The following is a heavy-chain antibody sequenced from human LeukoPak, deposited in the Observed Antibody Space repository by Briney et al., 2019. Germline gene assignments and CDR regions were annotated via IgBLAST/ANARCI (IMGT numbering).Heavy chain of an antibody. J-gene: IGHJ6*02. Sequence: GGSLRLSCAASGITLNSYAMSWVRQAPGKGLEWVSTISGGSTYYADSVKGRFTISRDNSKNTLYLQMNSLRAEDTALYHCADGECTTGSCSGFYGMDVWGQGTTVTVSS. CDR3: ADGECTTGSCSGFYGMDV. CDR2: ISGGST. CDR1: GITLNSYA. V-gene: IGHV3-23*01. D-gene: IGHD2-8*01.